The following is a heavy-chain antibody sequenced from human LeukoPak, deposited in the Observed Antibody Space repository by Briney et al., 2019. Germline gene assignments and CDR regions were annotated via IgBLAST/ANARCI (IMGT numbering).Heavy chain of an antibody. CDR1: GFTFGSYW. J-gene: IGHJ6*02. D-gene: IGHD2-8*02. V-gene: IGHV3-74*01. CDR3: VRDSRYCPDV. Sequence: GGSLRLSSAASGFTFGSYWMHWVRQAPGKGLVWVSRLISDGSSASYADSVKGRFTISRDNTKNILYLQMNSLRAEDTAVYYCVRDSRYCPDVWGQGTTVTVSS. CDR2: LISDGSSA.